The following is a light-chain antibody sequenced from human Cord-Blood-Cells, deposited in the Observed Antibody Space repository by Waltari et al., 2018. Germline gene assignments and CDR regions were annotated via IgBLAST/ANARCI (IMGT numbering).Light chain of an antibody. CDR1: QSINSW. CDR2: KAS. V-gene: IGKV1-5*03. Sequence: DIQMTQSPSTLSASVGDRVTITCRASQSINSWLAWYQQNPGKAPKLLIYKASSLESGVPSRFSGSGSGTEFTLTIIRLQPDDFATYYCQQYNRYSITFGQGTRLEIK. CDR3: QQYNRYSIT. J-gene: IGKJ5*01.